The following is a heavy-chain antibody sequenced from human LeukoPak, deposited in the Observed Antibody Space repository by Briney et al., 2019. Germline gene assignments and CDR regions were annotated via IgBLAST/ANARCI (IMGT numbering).Heavy chain of an antibody. CDR1: GFTFSSYA. Sequence: PGGSLRLSCAASGFTFSSYAMSWVRQAPGKGLEWVSAISGSGGSTYYADSVKGRFTISRDNSKNTLYLRMNSLRAEDTAVYYCASRPEGIAARPGYWGQGTLVTVSS. CDR3: ASRPEGIAARPGY. V-gene: IGHV3-23*01. D-gene: IGHD6-6*01. J-gene: IGHJ4*02. CDR2: ISGSGGST.